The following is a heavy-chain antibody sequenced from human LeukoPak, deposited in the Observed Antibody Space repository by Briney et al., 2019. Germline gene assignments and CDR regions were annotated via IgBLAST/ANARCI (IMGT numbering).Heavy chain of an antibody. CDR1: GFTSSSSA. V-gene: IGHV3-23*01. D-gene: IGHD2/OR15-2a*01. Sequence: GGSLRLSCAASGFTSSSSAMSWVRQAPGKGLEWVSAISGSGTGSSTYYADSVKGRFTISRDNSKNTLYLQMNSLRAEDTAVYYGAKYAGTTYYFDYWGQGTLVTVSS. J-gene: IGHJ4*02. CDR2: ISGSGTGSST. CDR3: AKYAGTTYYFDY.